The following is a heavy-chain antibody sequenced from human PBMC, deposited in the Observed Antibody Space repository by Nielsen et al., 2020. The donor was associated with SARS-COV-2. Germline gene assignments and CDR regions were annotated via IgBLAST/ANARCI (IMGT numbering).Heavy chain of an antibody. CDR3: AREGPGGYCTNGVCRNWFDP. J-gene: IGHJ5*02. Sequence: SETLSLTCAVYGGSFNDYYWTWIRQPPGKGLEWIGEINHSGSTNYNPSLKSRVTISVDTSKNQFSLKLSSVTAADTAVYYCAREGPGGYCTNGVCRNWFDPWGQGTLVTVSS. CDR2: INHSGST. V-gene: IGHV4-34*01. D-gene: IGHD2-8*01. CDR1: GGSFNDYY.